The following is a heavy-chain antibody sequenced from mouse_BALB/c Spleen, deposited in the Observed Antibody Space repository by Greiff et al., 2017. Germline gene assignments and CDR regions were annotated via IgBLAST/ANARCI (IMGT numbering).Heavy chain of an antibody. CDR3: ARSGQGPYYFDY. D-gene: IGHD3-3*01. J-gene: IGHJ2*01. V-gene: IGHV5-17*02. CDR1: GFTFSSFG. Sequence: EVQGVESGGGLVQPGGSRKLSCAASGFTFSSFGMHWVRQAPEKGLEWVAYISSGSSTIYYADTVKGRFTISRDNPKNTLFLQMTSLRSEDTAMYYCARSGQGPYYFDYWGQGTTLTVSS. CDR2: ISSGSSTI.